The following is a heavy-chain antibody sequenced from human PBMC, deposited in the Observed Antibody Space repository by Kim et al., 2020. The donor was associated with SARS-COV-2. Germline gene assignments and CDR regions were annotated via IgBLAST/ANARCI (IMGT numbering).Heavy chain of an antibody. Sequence: ASVKVSCKASGYTFTSYGISWVRQAPGQGLEWMGWISAYNGNTNYAQKLQGRVTMTTDTSTSTAYMELRSLRSDDTAVYYCARDPHQFRTTVTTLPRSNWFDPWGQGTLVTVSS. V-gene: IGHV1-18*04. J-gene: IGHJ5*02. CDR2: ISAYNGNT. CDR1: GYTFTSYG. D-gene: IGHD4-17*01. CDR3: ARDPHQFRTTVTTLPRSNWFDP.